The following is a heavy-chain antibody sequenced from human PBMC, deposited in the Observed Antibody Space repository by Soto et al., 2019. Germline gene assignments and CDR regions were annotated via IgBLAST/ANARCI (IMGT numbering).Heavy chain of an antibody. Sequence: TGGSLRLSCAASGFTFSSYSMNWVRQAPGKGLEWVSYISSSSSTIYYADSVKGRFTISRDNAKNSLYLQMNSLRAEDTAVYYCARDGGFIAAAIDYWGQGTLVTVSS. CDR1: GFTFSSYS. D-gene: IGHD6-13*01. J-gene: IGHJ4*02. CDR2: ISSSSSTI. CDR3: ARDGGFIAAAIDY. V-gene: IGHV3-48*01.